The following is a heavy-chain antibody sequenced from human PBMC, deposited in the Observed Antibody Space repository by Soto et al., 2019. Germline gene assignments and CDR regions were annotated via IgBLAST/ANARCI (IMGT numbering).Heavy chain of an antibody. V-gene: IGHV4-30-2*01. CDR2: IYHSGST. CDR1: GGSISSGGYS. J-gene: IGHJ5*02. D-gene: IGHD4-17*01. CDR3: ARAEVTSTSGFDH. Sequence: PSETLSLTCAVAGGSISSGGYSWSWIRQPPGKGLEWIGYIYHSGSTYYNPSLKSRVTISVDRSKNQFSLKLSSVTAADTAVYYCARAEVTSTSGFDHWGPGTLVTVSS.